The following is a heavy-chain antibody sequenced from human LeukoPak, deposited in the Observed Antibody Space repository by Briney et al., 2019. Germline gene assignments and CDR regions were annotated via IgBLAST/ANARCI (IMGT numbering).Heavy chain of an antibody. CDR3: ARDGDYYYYMDV. Sequence: SETLSLTCTVSGGSISSYYWSWIRQPTGKGLEWIGYIFYSGSTNYDPSLKSRVTISVDTSKNQFSLKLSSVTAADTAVYYCARDGDYYYYMDVWGKGTTVTVSS. CDR2: IFYSGST. D-gene: IGHD3-10*01. J-gene: IGHJ6*03. CDR1: GGSISSYY. V-gene: IGHV4-59*01.